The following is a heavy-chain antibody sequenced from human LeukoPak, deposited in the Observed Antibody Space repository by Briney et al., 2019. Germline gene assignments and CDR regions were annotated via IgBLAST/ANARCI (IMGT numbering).Heavy chain of an antibody. J-gene: IGHJ4*02. Sequence: GGSLRLSCTTFGFNFADYALSWFRQAPGKGLEWVGFIRSKAYGGTPAYAASVNGRFTISRDDSKSIAYLHMNSLEIEDTGVYYCSRPTRQTYWGQGTLVTVSS. CDR2: IRSKAYGGTP. CDR1: GFNFADYA. V-gene: IGHV3-49*03. CDR3: SRPTRQTY.